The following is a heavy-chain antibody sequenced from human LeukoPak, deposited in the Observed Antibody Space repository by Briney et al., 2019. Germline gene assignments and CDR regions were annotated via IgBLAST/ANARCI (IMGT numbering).Heavy chain of an antibody. J-gene: IGHJ3*02. V-gene: IGHV4-59*12. CDR3: ARNRSNDYGEVPFDI. CDR2: IDNSGNT. D-gene: IGHD4-17*01. CDR1: RGSISSYY. Sequence: PSEPLSLTCTVSRGSISSYYWSWIRQPPGKGLEWFGYIDNSGNTNSNPCLKSRVNMSTDRSKNQISLRLSSVTAADTAIYYCARNRSNDYGEVPFDIWGQGTVVSVSS.